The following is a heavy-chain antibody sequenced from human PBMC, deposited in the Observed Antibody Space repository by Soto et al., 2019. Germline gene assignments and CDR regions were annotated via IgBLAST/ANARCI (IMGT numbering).Heavy chain of an antibody. J-gene: IGHJ4*02. D-gene: IGHD6-13*01. CDR1: GVSFTNFW. CDR3: AKDSWYFDL. V-gene: IGHV3-74*01. CDR2: IDTSGSST. Sequence: PGSSLRRSCEDSGVSFTNFWMHWVRQVPGKGLVWVSRIDTSGSSTSYADSVKGRFTISRDNAKNTVSLQMNSLRAEDTGVYYCAKDSWYFDLWSQGSLVTVSS.